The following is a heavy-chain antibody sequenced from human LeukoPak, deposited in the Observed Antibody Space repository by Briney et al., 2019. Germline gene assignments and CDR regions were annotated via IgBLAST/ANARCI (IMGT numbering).Heavy chain of an antibody. CDR1: GFTFSSYA. D-gene: IGHD3-22*01. J-gene: IGHJ4*02. V-gene: IGHV3-23*01. Sequence: PGGSLRLSCAASGFTFSSYAMGWVRQAPGKGLEWVSAITGSGDYTNYADSVKGRFSISRDNAKNSLYLQMNSLRAEDTAVYYCARDGNYYDSSGYYPTIDYWGQGTLVTVSS. CDR2: ITGSGDYT. CDR3: ARDGNYYDSSGYYPTIDY.